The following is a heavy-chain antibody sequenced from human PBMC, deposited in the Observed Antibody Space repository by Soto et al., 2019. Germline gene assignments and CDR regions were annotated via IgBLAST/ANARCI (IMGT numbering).Heavy chain of an antibody. CDR3: ARQKGGWFGELLVDY. CDR1: GGSISSSSYY. D-gene: IGHD3-10*01. V-gene: IGHV4-39*01. Sequence: QLQLQESGPGLVKPSETLSLTCTVSGGSISSSSYYWGWIRQPPGKGLEWIGGIYYSGSTYYNPSLKSRVTISVDTSKNQFSLKLSSVTAADTAVYYCARQKGGWFGELLVDYWGQGTLVTVSS. J-gene: IGHJ4*02. CDR2: IYYSGST.